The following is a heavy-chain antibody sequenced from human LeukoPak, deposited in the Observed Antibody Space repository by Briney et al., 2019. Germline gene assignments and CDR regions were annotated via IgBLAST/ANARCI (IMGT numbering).Heavy chain of an antibody. Sequence: SETLSLTCTVSGGSITNYYLSWIRQPPGRGLEWIGHIYDSGKTHYCLSLKSRVTLSVDTSMTQLSLKLTSVTAADTAVYYCARGSRLAAAGTSGNWFDPWGPGMLVTVSS. CDR2: IYDSGKT. D-gene: IGHD6-13*01. CDR3: ARGSRLAAAGTSGNWFDP. CDR1: GGSITNYY. V-gene: IGHV4-59*01. J-gene: IGHJ5*02.